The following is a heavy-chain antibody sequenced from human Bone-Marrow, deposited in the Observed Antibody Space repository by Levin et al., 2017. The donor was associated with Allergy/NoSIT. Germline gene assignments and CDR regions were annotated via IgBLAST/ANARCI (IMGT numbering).Heavy chain of an antibody. J-gene: IGHJ4*02. CDR3: TRGSSNYDILSGHYCFDS. Sequence: PGGSLRLSCTASGFTFGDYAMTWFRQAPGKGLEWVSFIRSKAYGGSTEYATSVKGRFTISRDDSNTITYLQMNSLKSDDTAVYYCTRGSSNYDILSGHYCFDSWGQGTLVTVSS. CDR2: IRSKAYGGST. V-gene: IGHV3-49*03. D-gene: IGHD3-9*01. CDR1: GFTFGDYA.